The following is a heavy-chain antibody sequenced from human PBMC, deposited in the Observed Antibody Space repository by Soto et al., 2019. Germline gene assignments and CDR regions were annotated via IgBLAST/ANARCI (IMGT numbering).Heavy chain of an antibody. V-gene: IGHV3-30-3*01. CDR3: ARDVGTQMDFWSTSGMDV. Sequence: QVHLVESGGGVVPPGRSLRLSCAASGLSFVDDAMHWVRQAPGKGLEWVGVITYDGSSKYYADSVRGRFTISRDNSKSTLYLPMDSLITKDTAVYYCARDVGTQMDFWSTSGMDVWGQGTTVTVSS. J-gene: IGHJ6*02. CDR2: ITYDGSSK. D-gene: IGHD3-3*01. CDR1: GLSFVDDA.